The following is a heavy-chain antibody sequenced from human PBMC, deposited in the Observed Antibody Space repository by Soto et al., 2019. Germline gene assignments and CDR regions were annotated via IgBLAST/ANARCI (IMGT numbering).Heavy chain of an antibody. CDR3: ARALSGYSGYDYVDS. V-gene: IGHV4-30-4*01. D-gene: IGHD5-12*01. J-gene: IGHJ4*02. Sequence: QVHLQESGPGLVKPSQTLSLTCTVSGGSISSGDYYWTWIRQPPGKGLEWIGYMYYTGITYYNPSLKSRVNISLDTSKNQFSLRLSSVTAADTAVYYCARALSGYSGYDYVDSWGQGTLVTVSS. CDR2: MYYTGIT. CDR1: GGSISSGDYY.